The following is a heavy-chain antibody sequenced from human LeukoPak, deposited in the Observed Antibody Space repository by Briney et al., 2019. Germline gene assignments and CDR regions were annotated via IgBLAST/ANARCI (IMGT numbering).Heavy chain of an antibody. CDR3: ARQYRKLLWFGELHYYFDY. Sequence: GESLKISCKGSGYSFTSYWIGWVRQMPGKGLEWMGIIYPGDSDTRYSPSFQGQVTISADKSISTAYLQWSSLKASDTAMYYCARQYRKLLWFGELHYYFDYWGQGTLVTVSS. CDR1: GYSFTSYW. J-gene: IGHJ4*02. CDR2: IYPGDSDT. D-gene: IGHD3-10*01. V-gene: IGHV5-51*01.